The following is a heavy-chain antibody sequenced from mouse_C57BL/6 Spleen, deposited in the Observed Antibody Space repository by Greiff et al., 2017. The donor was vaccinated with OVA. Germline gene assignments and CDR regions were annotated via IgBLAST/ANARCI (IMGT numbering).Heavy chain of an antibody. CDR1: GFTFSSYT. V-gene: IGHV5-9*01. CDR3: ARQGGGPYWYFDV. CDR2: ISGGGGNT. J-gene: IGHJ1*03. Sequence: EVKVVESGGGLVKPGGSLKLSCAASGFTFSSYTMSWVRQTPEKRLEWVATISGGGGNTYYPDSVKGRFTISRDNAKNTLYLQMSSLRSEDTALYYCARQGGGPYWYFDVWGTGTTVTVSS.